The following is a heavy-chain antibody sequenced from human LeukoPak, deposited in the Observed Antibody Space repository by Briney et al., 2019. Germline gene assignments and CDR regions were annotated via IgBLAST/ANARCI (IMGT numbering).Heavy chain of an antibody. CDR2: INHSGST. V-gene: IGHV4-34*01. J-gene: IGHJ6*03. CDR1: GGSFSGYY. CDR3: ARGLSSGSEGLYYYYMDV. D-gene: IGHD1-26*01. Sequence: SETLSLTCAVYGGSFSGYYWSWIRQPPGKGLEWIGEINHSGSTNYNPSLKSRVTISVDTSKNQFSLKLSSVTAADTAVYYCARGLSSGSEGLYYYYMDVWGKGTTVTVSS.